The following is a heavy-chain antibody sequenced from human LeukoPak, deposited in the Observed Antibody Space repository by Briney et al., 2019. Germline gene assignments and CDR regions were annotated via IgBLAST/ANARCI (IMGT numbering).Heavy chain of an antibody. CDR2: ISADNGNT. CDR3: ASEIIFGSFDY. D-gene: IGHD3-3*01. CDR1: GYTFTSYA. Sequence: ASVKVSCKASGYTFTSYAISWVRQAPGQGLEWMGWISADNGNTDYAQRFQGRVTMTTDTSTSTAYMELRSLRSDDTAVYYCASEIIFGSFDYWGQGTLVTVSS. J-gene: IGHJ4*02. V-gene: IGHV1-18*01.